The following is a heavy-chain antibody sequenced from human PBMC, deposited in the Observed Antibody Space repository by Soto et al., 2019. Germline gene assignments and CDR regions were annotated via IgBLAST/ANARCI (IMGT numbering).Heavy chain of an antibody. CDR3: ARQNGYCSGGSCYWVFYGMDV. CDR1: GYSFTSYW. J-gene: IGHJ6*02. V-gene: IGHV5-10-1*01. CDR2: IDPSDSYT. D-gene: IGHD2-15*01. Sequence: PGESLKISCKGSGYSFTSYWISWVRQMPGKGLEWMGMIDPSDSYTNYSPSFQGHVTISADKSISTAYLQWSSLKASDTAMYHCARQNGYCSGGSCYWVFYGMDVWGQGTTVTVSS.